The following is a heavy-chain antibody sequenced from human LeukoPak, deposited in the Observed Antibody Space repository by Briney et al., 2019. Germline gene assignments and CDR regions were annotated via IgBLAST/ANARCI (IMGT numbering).Heavy chain of an antibody. D-gene: IGHD1-26*01. CDR1: GFTFSSYD. CDR3: TRERRGSYYAFES. Sequence: PGGSLRLSCAASGFTFSSYDMHWVRQATGKGLEWVSAIGTAGDTYYPGSVKGRFTISRDNAKNSVALQLDGLRADDTAVYFCTRERRGSYYAFESWGQGTLVTVSS. CDR2: IGTAGDT. V-gene: IGHV3-13*01. J-gene: IGHJ4*02.